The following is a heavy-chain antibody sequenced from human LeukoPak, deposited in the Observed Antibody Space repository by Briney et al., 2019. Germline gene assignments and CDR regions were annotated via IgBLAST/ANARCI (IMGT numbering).Heavy chain of an antibody. CDR3: ARGKGTRIAAAGSRNYYYYMDV. CDR2: INHSGST. Sequence: ASETLSLTCAVYGGSFSGYYWSWIRQPPGKGLEWIGEINHSGSTNYNTSLKSRVTISVDTSKNQFSLKLSFVTAADTAVYYCARGKGTRIAAAGSRNYYYYMDVWGKGTTVTVSS. CDR1: GGSFSGYY. D-gene: IGHD6-13*01. V-gene: IGHV4-34*01. J-gene: IGHJ6*03.